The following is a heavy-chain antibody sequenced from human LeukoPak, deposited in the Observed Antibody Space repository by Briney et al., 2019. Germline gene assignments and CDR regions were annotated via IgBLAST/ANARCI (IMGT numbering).Heavy chain of an antibody. CDR1: GFTFGSYS. CDR2: ISSSSSYI. CDR3: ARESSSLGGYYYYYMDV. V-gene: IGHV3-21*01. Sequence: GGSLRLSCAASGFTFGSYSMNWVRQAPGKGLEWVSSISSSSSYIYYADSVKGRFTISRDNAKNSLYLQMNSLRAEDTAVYYCARESSSLGGYYYYYMDVWGKGTTVTVSS. D-gene: IGHD6-6*01. J-gene: IGHJ6*03.